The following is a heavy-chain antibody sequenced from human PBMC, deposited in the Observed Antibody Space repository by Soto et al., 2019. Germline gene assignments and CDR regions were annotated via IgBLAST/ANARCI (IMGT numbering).Heavy chain of an antibody. CDR1: GFTFSSYA. D-gene: IGHD6-13*01. J-gene: IGHJ1*01. CDR3: AKDPGYSSIKRGVYFQH. Sequence: GGSLRLSCAASGFTFSSYAMSWVRQAPGKGLEWVSAISGSGGSTYYADSVKGRFTISRDNSKNTLYLQMNSLRAEDTAVYYCAKDPGYSSIKRGVYFQHWGQGTLVTVSS. CDR2: ISGSGGST. V-gene: IGHV3-23*01.